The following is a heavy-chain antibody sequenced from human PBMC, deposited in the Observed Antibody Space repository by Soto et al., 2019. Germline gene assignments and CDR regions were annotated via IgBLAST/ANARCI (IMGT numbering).Heavy chain of an antibody. CDR1: GDSVSSNSAA. CDR3: ARGRPYYGSGSYYNFDY. J-gene: IGHJ4*02. Sequence: KQSQTLSLTCAISGDSVSSNSAAWNWIRQSPSRGLEWLGRTYYRSKWYNDYAVSVKSRITINPDTSKNQFSLQLNSVTPEDTAVYYCARGRPYYGSGSYYNFDYWGQGTLVTVSS. CDR2: TYYRSKWYN. V-gene: IGHV6-1*01. D-gene: IGHD3-10*01.